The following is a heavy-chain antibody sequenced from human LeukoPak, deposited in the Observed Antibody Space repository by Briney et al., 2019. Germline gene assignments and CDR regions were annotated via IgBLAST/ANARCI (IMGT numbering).Heavy chain of an antibody. V-gene: IGHV4-4*07. D-gene: IGHD2-2*02. J-gene: IGHJ5*02. CDR2: LYTSGST. CDR3: ARGGQCSSTSCYTNPNWFDP. Sequence: SKTLSLTCSVSGGSISGAYWSWIRHPAGKGLEWIGRLYTSGSTNYNPSLKSRVTISVDTSKNQFSLKLSPVTAADTAVYYCARGGQCSSTSCYTNPNWFDPWGQGTLVTVSS. CDR1: GGSISGAY.